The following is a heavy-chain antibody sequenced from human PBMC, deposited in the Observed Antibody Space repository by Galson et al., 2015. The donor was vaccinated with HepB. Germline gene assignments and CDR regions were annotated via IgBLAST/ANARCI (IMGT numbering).Heavy chain of an antibody. J-gene: IGHJ3*02. Sequence: SLRLSCAASGFTFSSYAMSWVRQAPGKGLEWVSAISGSGGSTYYADSVKGRFTISRDNSKNTLYLQMNSLRAEDTAVSYCANWNYGRGAFDIWGQGTMVTVSS. D-gene: IGHD1-7*01. CDR2: ISGSGGST. CDR1: GFTFSSYA. CDR3: ANWNYGRGAFDI. V-gene: IGHV3-23*01.